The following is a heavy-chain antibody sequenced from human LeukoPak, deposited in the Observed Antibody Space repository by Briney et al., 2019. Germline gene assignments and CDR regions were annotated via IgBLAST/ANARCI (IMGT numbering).Heavy chain of an antibody. D-gene: IGHD2-8*01. CDR2: TNSGGTST. J-gene: IGHJ4*02. V-gene: IGHV3-23*01. CDR3: AKQSYARSLGE. Sequence: PGGSLRLSCATSGFPFSDFSMSWVRQAPGKGLEWISTTNSGGTSTYYAESVKGRFTISRDTSTNTLYLQMSSLRVEDTAVYYCAKQSYARSLGEGGPGTLVSVSS. CDR1: GFPFSDFS.